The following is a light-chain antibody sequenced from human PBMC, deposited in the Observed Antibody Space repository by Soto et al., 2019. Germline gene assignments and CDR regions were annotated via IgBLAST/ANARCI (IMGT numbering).Light chain of an antibody. CDR1: QSVSSNY. V-gene: IGKV3-20*01. CDR2: DAS. CDR3: QQYSSSRT. Sequence: ESVLTQSPGTPSLSPGERATLSCRASQSVSSNYLAWYQQKPGQAPRLLMYDASSRATGIPDRFSGSGSGTDFTLTISRLEPEDFAVYYCQQYSSSRTFGQGTKVDIK. J-gene: IGKJ1*01.